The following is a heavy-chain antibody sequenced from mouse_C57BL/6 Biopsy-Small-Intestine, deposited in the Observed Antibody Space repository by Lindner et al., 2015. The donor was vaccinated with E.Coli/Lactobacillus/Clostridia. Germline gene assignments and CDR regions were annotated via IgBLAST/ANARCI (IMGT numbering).Heavy chain of an antibody. J-gene: IGHJ4*01. CDR1: GYTFTSYD. CDR2: MNPYSGNA. V-gene: IGHV1-4*02. D-gene: IGHD6-1*01. CDR3: ARLIVVSTKRALDY. Sequence: SVKVSCKASGYTFTSYDIHWVRQATGQPLEWMGWMNPYSGNAGYAQEFQGRITMTRDTSISTAYMELSSLRSEDTAIYFCARLIVVSTKRALDYWGQGTQITVSS.